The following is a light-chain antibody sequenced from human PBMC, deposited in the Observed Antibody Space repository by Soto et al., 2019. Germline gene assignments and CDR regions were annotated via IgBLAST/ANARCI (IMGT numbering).Light chain of an antibody. Sequence: EIPLTQSPSSLAASVGDRLTLTCRASRNVSIYLNWYQHKPGKGPTLLIHATSNLQIGVPSRFRGSGSGTEFTLTISSLEPEDFGTYYCQQSYKMPSFGKGTRLEIK. CDR1: RNVSIY. J-gene: IGKJ5*01. CDR2: ATS. CDR3: QQSYKMPS. V-gene: IGKV1-39*01.